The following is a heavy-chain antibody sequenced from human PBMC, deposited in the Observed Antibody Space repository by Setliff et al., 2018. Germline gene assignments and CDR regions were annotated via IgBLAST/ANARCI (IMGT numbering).Heavy chain of an antibody. Sequence: PGGSLRLSCAASGFNFGNYAMTWVRQAPGKGLHWVSSISGSGGFIYAADTAKGRFTISRDNSKNTVFLQMNSLRVGDTGIYYCAKRALTSIMVASGGDFDYWAQGTLVTVSS. D-gene: IGHD2-21*01. J-gene: IGHJ4*02. CDR1: GFNFGNYA. CDR3: AKRALTSIMVASGGDFDY. V-gene: IGHV3-23*01. CDR2: ISGSGGFI.